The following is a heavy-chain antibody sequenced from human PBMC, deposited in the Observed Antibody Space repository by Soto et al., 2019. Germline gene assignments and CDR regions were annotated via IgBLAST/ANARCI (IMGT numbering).Heavy chain of an antibody. CDR1: GLTFSSYA. V-gene: IGHV3-23*01. CDR2: ITGSGGRT. J-gene: IGHJ4*02. D-gene: IGHD3-9*01. Sequence: PGGSLRLSCAVSGLTFSSYAMTWVRQAPGKGLEWASSITGSGGRTYYADSVKGRFTISRDNSKNTLDLQMNSLRAEDTAVYFCAKYYFDASFYYFDYWGQGTLVTV. CDR3: AKYYFDASFYYFDY.